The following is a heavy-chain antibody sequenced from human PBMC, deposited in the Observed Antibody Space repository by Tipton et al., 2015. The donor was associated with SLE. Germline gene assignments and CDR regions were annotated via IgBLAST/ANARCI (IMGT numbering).Heavy chain of an antibody. Sequence: QLVQSGAEVKKPGASVKVSCKASGYTFTGYYMHWARQAPGQGLEWMGWISAYNGNTNYAQKLQGRVTMTTDTSTSTAYMELRSLRSDDTAVYYCARERASGGAFDIWGQGTMVTVSS. V-gene: IGHV1-18*04. CDR3: ARERASGGAFDI. J-gene: IGHJ3*02. CDR1: GYTFTGYY. CDR2: ISAYNGNT. D-gene: IGHD3-16*01.